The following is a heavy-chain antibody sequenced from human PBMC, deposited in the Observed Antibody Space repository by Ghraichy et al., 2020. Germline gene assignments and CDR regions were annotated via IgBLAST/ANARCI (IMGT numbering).Heavy chain of an antibody. D-gene: IGHD6-13*01. V-gene: IGHV3-33*01. CDR1: GFTFSSYG. Sequence: LNISCAASGFTFSSYGMHWVRQAPGKGLEWVAVIWDDGSNKFYAESVRGRFTTSRDNSKNMVYLQMNSLRVEDTAVYYCARQQIAGYYYYGMDVWGQGTTVTVSS. J-gene: IGHJ6*02. CDR2: IWDDGSNK. CDR3: ARQQIAGYYYYGMDV.